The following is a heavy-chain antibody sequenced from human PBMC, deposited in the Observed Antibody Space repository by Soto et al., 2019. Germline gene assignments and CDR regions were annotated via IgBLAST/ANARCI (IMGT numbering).Heavy chain of an antibody. J-gene: IGHJ6*02. V-gene: IGHV1-69*06. CDR1: GYTFTSYG. CDR2: IIPIFGTA. Sequence: SVKVSCKASGYTFTSYGISWVRQAPGQGLEWMGGIIPIFGTANYAQKFQGRVTITADKSTSTAYMELSSLRSEDTAVYYCAREDSTDYYYYYGMDVWGQGTTVTVSS. CDR3: AREDSTDYYYYYGMDV. D-gene: IGHD6-13*01.